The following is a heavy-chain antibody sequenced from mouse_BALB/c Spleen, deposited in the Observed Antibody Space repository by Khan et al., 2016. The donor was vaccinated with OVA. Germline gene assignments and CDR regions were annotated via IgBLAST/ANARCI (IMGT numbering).Heavy chain of an antibody. CDR3: ATSYFCGYYFDY. J-gene: IGHJ2*01. CDR2: ISSDSSTI. D-gene: IGHD1-1*01. V-gene: IGHV5-17*02. CDR1: GFTFTSYG. Sequence: EVELVESGGGLVQPGGSRKLSCAASGFTFTSYGMHWIRQAPEKGLEWVAYISSDSSTIYYADTVKGRFTISRDNPKNTLFLQMTSLRSGDTAMYFCATSYFCGYYFDYWGQGTTLTVSS.